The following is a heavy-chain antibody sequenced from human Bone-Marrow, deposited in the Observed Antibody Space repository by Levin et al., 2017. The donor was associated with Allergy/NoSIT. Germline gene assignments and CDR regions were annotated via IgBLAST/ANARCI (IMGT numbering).Heavy chain of an antibody. Sequence: GGSLRLSCSASGLTVSDNYMTWVRQPPGKGLEWISLMFSGGATYYADSVKGRFTVSRDTSKNTLYLQMPSLRPDDTAVYFCARTIYDIMTTYMDVWGKGTMVTVSS. J-gene: IGHJ6*03. CDR2: MFSGGAT. CDR1: GLTVSDNY. D-gene: IGHD3-9*01. CDR3: ARTIYDIMTTYMDV. V-gene: IGHV3-66*02.